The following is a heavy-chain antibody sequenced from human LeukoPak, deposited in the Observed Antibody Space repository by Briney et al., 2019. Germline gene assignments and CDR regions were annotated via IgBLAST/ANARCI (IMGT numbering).Heavy chain of an antibody. CDR3: ARNHVAIQWFGEGGFDP. D-gene: IGHD3-10*01. CDR2: FNPDNGGT. Sequence: GASVTVSCTASGYAFTDYYVHWVRQAPGQGLEWMGWFNPDNGGTNSVQKFQGRVTMTGDTSMRTVYMELTRLRSDDTAVYYCARNHVAIQWFGEGGFDPWGQGTLVTVSS. CDR1: GYAFTDYY. J-gene: IGHJ5*02. V-gene: IGHV1-2*02.